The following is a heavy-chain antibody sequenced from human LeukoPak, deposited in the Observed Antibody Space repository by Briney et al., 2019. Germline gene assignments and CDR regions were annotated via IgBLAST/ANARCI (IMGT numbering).Heavy chain of an antibody. Sequence: SVKVSCKASGGTFSSYAISWVRQAPGQGLEWMGRIIPILGIANYAQKFQGRVTITADKSTSTAYMELSSLRSEDTAVYYCARALGYCSGGSCSSSFDYWGQGTLVTVSS. CDR2: IIPILGIA. D-gene: IGHD2-15*01. CDR1: GGTFSSYA. CDR3: ARALGYCSGGSCSSSFDY. J-gene: IGHJ4*02. V-gene: IGHV1-69*04.